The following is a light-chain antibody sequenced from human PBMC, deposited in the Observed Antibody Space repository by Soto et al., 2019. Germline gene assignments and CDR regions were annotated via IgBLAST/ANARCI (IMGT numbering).Light chain of an antibody. CDR2: YAS. Sequence: DVQMTQSPSTLSASVGDRVTITCRASQSISKHLAWYQLRPGKAPRLLIYYASTLDRGVPSRFSGSGSGTEFTLTIIGLQPDDFATYYCQQYASFSPAFGQGTKVGI. CDR3: QQYASFSPA. J-gene: IGKJ1*01. CDR1: QSISKH. V-gene: IGKV1-5*01.